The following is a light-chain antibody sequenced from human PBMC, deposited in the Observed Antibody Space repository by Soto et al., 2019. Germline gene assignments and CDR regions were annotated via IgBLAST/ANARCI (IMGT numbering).Light chain of an antibody. CDR1: QDISGW. Sequence: IHLTQSPSSLSASVGYIFTITCRASQDISGWLAWFQQKPGEAPKLLIYGAFSLQSGVPSRLSGSGYGTDLTLTISSLKTEDSETYYCQQANSFPWTFGQGTKVDIK. CDR2: GAF. V-gene: IGKV1-12*01. CDR3: QQANSFPWT. J-gene: IGKJ1*01.